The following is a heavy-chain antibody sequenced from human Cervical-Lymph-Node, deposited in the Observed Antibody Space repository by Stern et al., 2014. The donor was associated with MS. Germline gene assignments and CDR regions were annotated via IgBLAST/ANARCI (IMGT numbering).Heavy chain of an antibody. CDR3: ARVWRSSSWHGLDV. J-gene: IGHJ6*02. CDR2: ISNSGST. D-gene: IGHD2-2*01. CDR1: GGSISSYY. V-gene: IGHV4-59*01. Sequence: VQLVESGPGLVKPSETLSLSCTVSGGSISSYYWSWIRQSPGKGLEWIGYISNSGSTNYNPSLKSRVTISGDTSKNQFSLKLSSVTAADTAVYYCARVWRSSSWHGLDVWGQGTTVTVSS.